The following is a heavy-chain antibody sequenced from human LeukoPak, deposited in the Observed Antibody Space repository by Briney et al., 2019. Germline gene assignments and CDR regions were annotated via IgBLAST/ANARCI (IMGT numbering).Heavy chain of an antibody. J-gene: IGHJ5*02. D-gene: IGHD2-15*01. Sequence: SETLSLTCTVSGGSISSYYWSWIRQPAGKGLEWIGRIYTSGSTNYNPSLKSRVTISVDTSKNQFSLKLSSVTAADTAVYYCVTEPGYCTGGRCYGGWFDPWGQGTLVTVSS. CDR3: VTEPGYCTGGRCYGGWFDP. V-gene: IGHV4-4*07. CDR2: IYTSGST. CDR1: GGSISSYY.